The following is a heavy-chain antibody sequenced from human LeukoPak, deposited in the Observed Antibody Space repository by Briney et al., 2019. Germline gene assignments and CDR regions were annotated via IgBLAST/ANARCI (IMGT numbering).Heavy chain of an antibody. J-gene: IGHJ6*02. Sequence: GESLKISCKGSEYRFATSWIAWVRQMPGKGLEWMGIIYPDDSDSRYSPSFEGQVTFSVDKSISTAYLQWSSLKASDTAIYYCARGAYGSGSSYNYYGMDVWGQGTPVTVSS. CDR3: ARGAYGSGSSYNYYGMDV. D-gene: IGHD3-10*01. V-gene: IGHV5-51*01. CDR2: IYPDDSDS. CDR1: EYRFATSW.